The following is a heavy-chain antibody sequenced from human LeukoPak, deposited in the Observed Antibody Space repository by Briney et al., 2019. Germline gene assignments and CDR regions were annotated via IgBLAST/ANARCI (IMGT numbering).Heavy chain of an antibody. J-gene: IGHJ4*02. V-gene: IGHV3-30*02. CDR3: AKERAGYCSSTSCYLFDY. Sequence: GGSLRLSCAASGFTFSSYGMHWVRQAPGKGLEWVAFIRYDGSNKYYADSVKGRFTIPRDNSKNTLYLQMNSLRAEDTAVYYCAKERAGYCSSTSCYLFDYWGQGTLVTVSS. CDR2: IRYDGSNK. D-gene: IGHD2-2*01. CDR1: GFTFSSYG.